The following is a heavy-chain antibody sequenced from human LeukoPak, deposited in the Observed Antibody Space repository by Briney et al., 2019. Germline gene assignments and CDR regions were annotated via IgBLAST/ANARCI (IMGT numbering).Heavy chain of an antibody. J-gene: IGHJ4*02. CDR2: IYYSGST. D-gene: IGHD3-16*02. V-gene: IGHV4-31*03. CDR1: GGSISSGGYY. Sequence: SQTLSLTCTVSGGSISSGGYYWSWIRQHPGKALEWIGYIYYSGSTYYNPSLKSRVTISVATSKNQFSLKLSSVTAADTAVYYCARRGHTFGGVIVGDYFDYWGQGTLVTVSS. CDR3: ARRGHTFGGVIVGDYFDY.